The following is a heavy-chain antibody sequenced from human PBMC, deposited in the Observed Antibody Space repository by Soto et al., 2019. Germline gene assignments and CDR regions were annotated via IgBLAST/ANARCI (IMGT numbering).Heavy chain of an antibody. CDR2: ISAYNGNT. D-gene: IGHD2-2*01. Sequence: ASVKVSCKASGYTFTSYGISWVRQAPGQGLEWMGWISAYNGNTNYAQKLQGRVTMATDTSTSTAYMELRSLRSDDTAVYYCAREAGGYIVVVPAAPYGMDVWGQGTTVTVSS. J-gene: IGHJ6*02. V-gene: IGHV1-18*04. CDR1: GYTFTSYG. CDR3: AREAGGYIVVVPAAPYGMDV.